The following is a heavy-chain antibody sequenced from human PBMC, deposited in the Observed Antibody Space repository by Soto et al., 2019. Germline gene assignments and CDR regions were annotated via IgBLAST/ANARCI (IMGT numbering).Heavy chain of an antibody. CDR1: GFTFRSYG. D-gene: IGHD1-26*01. Sequence: PGGSLRLSCAASGFTFRSYGMTWVRQAPGKGLEWVANIKQDGGEKNYVDSVKGRCTISRDNAKSSLYLQMNSLRAEDTAVYYCARGGYYQFDCWGQGTLVTVSS. J-gene: IGHJ4*02. CDR3: ARGGYYQFDC. V-gene: IGHV3-7*01. CDR2: IKQDGGEK.